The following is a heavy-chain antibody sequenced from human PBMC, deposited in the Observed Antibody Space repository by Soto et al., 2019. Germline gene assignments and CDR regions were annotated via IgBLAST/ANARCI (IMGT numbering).Heavy chain of an antibody. CDR1: GFTFRKFW. CDR3: ATQDCTNDVCLEAAVTVGGALES. V-gene: IGHV3-74*01. J-gene: IGHJ1*01. D-gene: IGHD3-16*01. Sequence: EVQLLQSGGGSAQPGESLRRSCSASGFTFRKFWMHWVRQVPGGGPVWVSYISSDGTTTDYADSVRGRFTISRDNANDALYLQMDNLRAEDTAVYYCATQDCTNDVCLEAAVTVGGALESWGQGTLVTFSS. CDR2: ISSDGTTT.